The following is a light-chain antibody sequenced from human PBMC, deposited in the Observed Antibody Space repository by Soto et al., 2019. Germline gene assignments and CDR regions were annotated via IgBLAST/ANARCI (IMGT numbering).Light chain of an antibody. CDR3: QQRVNWPPLT. J-gene: IGKJ4*01. CDR2: DAS. Sequence: ETVLTQSPATLSLSPGERATLSCRASQSVSSYLAWYQQKPGQAPRLLIYDASNRATGIPARFSGSGFGTDFTLTISSLEPEDFAVYYCQQRVNWPPLTFGGGTKVELK. V-gene: IGKV3-11*01. CDR1: QSVSSY.